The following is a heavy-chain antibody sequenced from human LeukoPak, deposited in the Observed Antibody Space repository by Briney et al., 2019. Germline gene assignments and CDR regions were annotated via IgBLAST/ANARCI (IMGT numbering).Heavy chain of an antibody. CDR3: AGGPPGYGYDVFDI. CDR2: ISSSSSYI. J-gene: IGHJ3*02. CDR1: RFTFSNYN. V-gene: IGHV3-21*01. Sequence: GGSLRLSCAASRFTFSNYNMNWVRQAPGEGLEWVSSISSSSSYIYYADSVKGRFTISRDNAKNSLYLQMNSLRAEDTAVYCCAGGPPGYGYDVFDIWGQGTMVTVSS. D-gene: IGHD2-15*01.